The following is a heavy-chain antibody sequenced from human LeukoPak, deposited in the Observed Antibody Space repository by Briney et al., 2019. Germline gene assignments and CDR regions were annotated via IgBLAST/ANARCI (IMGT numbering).Heavy chain of an antibody. J-gene: IGHJ4*02. CDR1: GFTFSSYS. Sequence: GGSLRLACAASGFTFSSYSLNWVRQAPGKGLEWVSSISSSSSYIYYADSVKGRFTISRDNAKNSLYLQMNSLRAEDTAVYYCARDRSSSFDYWGQGTLVTVSS. D-gene: IGHD6-13*01. CDR3: ARDRSSSFDY. V-gene: IGHV3-21*01. CDR2: ISSSSSYI.